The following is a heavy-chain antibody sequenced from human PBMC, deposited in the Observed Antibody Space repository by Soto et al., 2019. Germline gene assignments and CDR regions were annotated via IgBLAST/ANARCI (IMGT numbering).Heavy chain of an antibody. CDR3: ARVDSGYAYFDY. Sequence: SETLSLTCTVSGGSISSYYWSWIRQPPGKGLEWIGYINYSGSTNYNPSLKSRVTISVDTSKNQFSLKLSSVTAADTAVYYCARVDSGYAYFDYWGQGTLVTVS. J-gene: IGHJ4*02. V-gene: IGHV4-59*01. CDR1: GGSISSYY. CDR2: INYSGST. D-gene: IGHD3-22*01.